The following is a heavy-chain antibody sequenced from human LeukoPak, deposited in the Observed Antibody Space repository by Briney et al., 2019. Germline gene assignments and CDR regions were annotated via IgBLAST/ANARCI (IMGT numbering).Heavy chain of an antibody. CDR1: GGSISSGGYY. CDR3: ARASNFYGSSGYFDY. V-gene: IGHV4-31*03. D-gene: IGHD3-22*01. CDR2: IYYSGST. Sequence: SQTLSLTCTVSGGSISSGGYYWSWIRQHPGKGLEWIGYIYYSGSTYYNPSLKSRVTISVDTSKNQFSLKLSSVTAADTAVYYCARASNFYGSSGYFDYWGQGTLVTVSS. J-gene: IGHJ4*02.